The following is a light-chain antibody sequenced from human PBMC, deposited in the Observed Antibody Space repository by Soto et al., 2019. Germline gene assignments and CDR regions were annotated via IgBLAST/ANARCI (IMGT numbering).Light chain of an antibody. Sequence: QSVLTQPPSVSAAPGQKGTISCSGFSSNIGNNYVSWYQQVPGTAPKLLIYENNKRPSGIPDRFSGSKSGTSATLDITGLQTGDEADYYCGTWDSSLSAGVFGGGTKLTVL. CDR2: ENN. V-gene: IGLV1-51*01. J-gene: IGLJ2*01. CDR3: GTWDSSLSAGV. CDR1: SSNIGNNY.